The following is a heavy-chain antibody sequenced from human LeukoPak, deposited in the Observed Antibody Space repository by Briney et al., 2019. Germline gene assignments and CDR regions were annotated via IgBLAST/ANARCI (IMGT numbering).Heavy chain of an antibody. D-gene: IGHD4-23*01. CDR1: DGSIRPYY. Sequence: SETLSLTCTVSDGSIRPYYWNWIRQPPGKGLEWIGYIHYSGSTSYNPSLKSRVTMSVDTSKNQFSLKVTSVTAADAAVYYCARGGNAFGPWGQGTVVTVSS. J-gene: IGHJ5*02. V-gene: IGHV4-59*01. CDR2: IHYSGST. CDR3: ARGGNAFGP.